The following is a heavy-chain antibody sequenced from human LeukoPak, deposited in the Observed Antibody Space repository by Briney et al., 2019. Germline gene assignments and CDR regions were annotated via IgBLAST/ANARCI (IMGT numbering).Heavy chain of an antibody. CDR2: INPSGGST. CDR1: GYTFTSYY. J-gene: IGHJ4*02. D-gene: IGHD3-22*01. CDR3: ARDRSPTYYDSSGYYY. Sequence: ASVKVSCKASGYTFTSYYMHGVRQAPGQGLEWMGIINPSGGSTSYAQKFQGRVTMTRDTSTSTVYMELSSLRSEDTAVYYCARDRSPTYYDSSGYYYWGQGTLVTVSS. V-gene: IGHV1-46*01.